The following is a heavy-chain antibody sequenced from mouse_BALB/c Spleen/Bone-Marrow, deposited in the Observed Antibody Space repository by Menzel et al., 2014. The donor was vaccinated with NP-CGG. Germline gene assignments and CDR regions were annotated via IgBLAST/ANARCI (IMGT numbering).Heavy chain of an antibody. J-gene: IGHJ2*02. CDR2: INPSTGYT. CDR1: GCTFTNYW. Sequence: VKLMESGAELAKPGASVKMSCKASGCTFTNYWMHWVKQRPGQGLEWIGYINPSTGYTEYNQKFKDKATLTADKSSTTAYMQLSSLTSKDSAVYYCAKEWAITSTIIPTQLSDYSGQVASLT. D-gene: IGHD2-4*01. CDR3: AKEWAITSTIIPTQLSDY. V-gene: IGHV1-7*01.